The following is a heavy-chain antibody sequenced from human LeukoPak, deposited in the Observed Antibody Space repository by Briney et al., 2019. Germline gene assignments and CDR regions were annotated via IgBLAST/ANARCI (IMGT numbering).Heavy chain of an antibody. J-gene: IGHJ6*02. CDR1: GSTFSSYA. CDR2: ISGSGGST. V-gene: IGHV3-23*01. CDR3: AKQYCTSSSCPYYYYGMDV. Sequence: PGGSLRLSCAASGSTFSSYAMNWVRQAPGKGLAWVSAISGSGGSTYYADSVKGRFTISRDNSKNTLYLQMNSLRAEDTAVYYCAKQYCTSSSCPYYYYGMDVWGQGTTVTVSS. D-gene: IGHD2-2*01.